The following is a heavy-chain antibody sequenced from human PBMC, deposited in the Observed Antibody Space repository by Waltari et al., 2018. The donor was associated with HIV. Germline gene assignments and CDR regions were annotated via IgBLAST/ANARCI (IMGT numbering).Heavy chain of an antibody. D-gene: IGHD4-17*01. CDR3: AKDKRSGYGGNSVWYFDL. Sequence: EVQLVESGGGLVQPGRSLRLSCAASGFTFDDYAMHWVRQAPGKGLEWVSGISCNSGTIGYADAVKGRFTSSRDNAKNSLYLQMNSLRAEDTALYYCAKDKRSGYGGNSVWYFDLWGRGTLVTVSS. CDR2: ISCNSGTI. V-gene: IGHV3-9*01. J-gene: IGHJ2*01. CDR1: GFTFDDYA.